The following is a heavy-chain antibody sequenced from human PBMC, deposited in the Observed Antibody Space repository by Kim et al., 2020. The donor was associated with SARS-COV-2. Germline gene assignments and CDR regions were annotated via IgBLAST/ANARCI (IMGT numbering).Heavy chain of an antibody. CDR3: ARERYDSSGYSRTPWFDP. CDR2: IYHSGST. J-gene: IGHJ5*02. Sequence: SETLSLTCAVSGGSISSSNWWSWVRQPPGKGLEWIGEIYHSGSTNYNPSLKSRVTISVDKSKNQFSLKLSSVTAADTAVYYCARERYDSSGYSRTPWFDPWGQGTLVTVSS. D-gene: IGHD3-22*01. CDR1: GGSISSSNW. V-gene: IGHV4-4*02.